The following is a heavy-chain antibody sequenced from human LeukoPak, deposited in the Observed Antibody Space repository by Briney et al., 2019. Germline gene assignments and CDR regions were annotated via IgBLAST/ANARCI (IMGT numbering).Heavy chain of an antibody. D-gene: IGHD3-10*01. CDR3: ARGSLLWFGELLDY. CDR1: GGSISSGDYY. Sequence: SETLSLTCTVSGGSISSGDYYWSWIRQPPGKGLEWIGYIYYSGSTYYNPSFKSRVTISVDTSKNQFSLKLSSVTAADTAVYYCARGSLLWFGELLDYWGQGTLVTVSS. J-gene: IGHJ4*02. V-gene: IGHV4-30-4*01. CDR2: IYYSGST.